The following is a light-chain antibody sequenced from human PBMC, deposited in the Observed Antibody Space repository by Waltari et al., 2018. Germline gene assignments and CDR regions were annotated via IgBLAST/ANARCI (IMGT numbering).Light chain of an antibody. CDR2: SND. CDR3: AAWDDRLKGVV. CDR1: GFNMGSNS. V-gene: IGLV1-44*01. Sequence: QSVLTQPPSASGTPGQRVTIPCSGRGFNMGSNSVSWYQQLPGSAPKLLIYSNDQRPSGVPDRISASKSGTSASLAISGLQSADEALYYCAAWDDRLKGVVFGGGTKVTVL. J-gene: IGLJ2*01.